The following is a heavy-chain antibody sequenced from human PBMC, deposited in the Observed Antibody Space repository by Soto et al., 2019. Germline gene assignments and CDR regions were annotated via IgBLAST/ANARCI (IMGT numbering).Heavy chain of an antibody. Sequence: QVQLVQSGAEVKKPGASVKVSCKASGYTFTCYGISWVRQAPGQGLEWMGWISAYNGNTNYAQKLQGRVTMTTDTSTSTAYLQLRSLRSVDTAVYHCASPHKGLELRYWGQGTLVTVSS. CDR1: GYTFTCYG. V-gene: IGHV1-18*01. D-gene: IGHD1-7*01. J-gene: IGHJ4*02. CDR3: ASPHKGLELRY. CDR2: ISAYNGNT.